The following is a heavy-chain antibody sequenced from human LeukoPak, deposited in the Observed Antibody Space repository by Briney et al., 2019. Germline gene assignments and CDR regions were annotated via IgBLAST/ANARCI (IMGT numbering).Heavy chain of an antibody. CDR3: ARRAGAYSHPYDY. J-gene: IGHJ4*02. D-gene: IGHD4/OR15-4a*01. CDR1: GYSFTSHY. V-gene: IGHV1-46*01. CDR2: INPSGSST. Sequence: ASVKVSCKASGYSFTSHYMHWVRQAPGQGLEWLGLINPSGSSTLYAQKFQGRVTMTRDMSTTTDYMELSSLRSEDTAVYYCARRAGAYSHPYDYWGQRTLVTVSS.